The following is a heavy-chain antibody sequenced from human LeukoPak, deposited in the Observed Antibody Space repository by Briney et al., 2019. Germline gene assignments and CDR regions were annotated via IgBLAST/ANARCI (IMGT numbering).Heavy chain of an antibody. CDR2: IWSDGSKE. CDR3: ARDLSYGGLDF. Sequence: GGSLRLSCEASGFTFSIYGMMWVRQAPGRGLEWVSLIWSDGSKENYADSVKGRFTITKDFSKNTLYLHMNSLRVEDTAVYYCARDLSYGGLDFRGRGTLVTVSS. V-gene: IGHV3-33*01. D-gene: IGHD4-23*01. J-gene: IGHJ4*02. CDR1: GFTFSIYG.